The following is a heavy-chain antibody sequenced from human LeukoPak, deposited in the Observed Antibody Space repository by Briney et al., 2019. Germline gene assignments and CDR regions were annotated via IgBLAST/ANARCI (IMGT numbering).Heavy chain of an antibody. V-gene: IGHV3-20*04. CDR1: GYTFDDYG. CDR2: INWNGGIT. J-gene: IGHJ3*02. D-gene: IGHD2-21*02. CDR3: ASPLGQMTWDAFDI. Sequence: GGSLRLSCAASGYTFDDYGLSWVRQAPGKGREGGSGINWNGGITAYADSVKGRFTISRDNAKNSLYLQMNSPRAEDTAVYYCASPLGQMTWDAFDIWGQGIMVTVSS.